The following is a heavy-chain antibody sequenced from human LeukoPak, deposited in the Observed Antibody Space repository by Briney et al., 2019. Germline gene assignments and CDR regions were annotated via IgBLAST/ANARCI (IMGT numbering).Heavy chain of an antibody. Sequence: GGSLRLSCAASGFTVSSNYMSWVRQAPGKGLEWVSVIYSGGSTYYADSVKGRFTISRDNSKNTLYLQMSSLRAEDTAVYYCASDSGSYRTPYYYMDVWGTGTTVTVSS. J-gene: IGHJ6*03. CDR2: IYSGGST. CDR1: GFTVSSNY. D-gene: IGHD3-10*01. CDR3: ASDSGSYRTPYYYMDV. V-gene: IGHV3-53*01.